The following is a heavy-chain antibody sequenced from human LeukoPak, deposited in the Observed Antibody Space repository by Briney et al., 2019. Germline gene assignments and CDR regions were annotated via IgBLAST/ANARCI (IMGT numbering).Heavy chain of an antibody. CDR2: ITS. D-gene: IGHD5-12*01. CDR3: ARGPSGYHNT. CDR1: GFSFSTYN. Sequence: GGSLRLSCAASGFSFSTYNMNWVRQAPGQRLEWVSSITSDADSVKGRFTISRDNAKSSLYLQMDSLRAEDTAVYYCARGPSGYHNTGGQGALVTVSS. J-gene: IGHJ4*02. V-gene: IGHV3-21*01.